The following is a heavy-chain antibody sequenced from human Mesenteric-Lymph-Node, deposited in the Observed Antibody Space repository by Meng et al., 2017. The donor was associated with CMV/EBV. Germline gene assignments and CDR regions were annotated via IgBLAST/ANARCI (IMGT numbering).Heavy chain of an antibody. V-gene: IGHV3-7*03. J-gene: IGHJ3*02. CDR3: ARVGRESGYVPVRAFDI. Sequence: ETLSLTCTVSGGSISSYSWSWIRQPPGKGLEWLANIDEDGSEKNYAASVKGRFTISRDNAKNSLYLQMNSLRAEDTALYYCARVGRESGYVPVRAFDIWGQGTMVTVSS. CDR1: GGSISSYS. CDR2: IDEDGSEK. D-gene: IGHD5-12*01.